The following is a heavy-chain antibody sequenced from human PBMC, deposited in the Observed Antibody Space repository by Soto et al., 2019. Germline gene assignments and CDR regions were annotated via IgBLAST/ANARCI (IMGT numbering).Heavy chain of an antibody. CDR2: ISGTSTYI. J-gene: IGHJ4*02. D-gene: IGHD3-10*01. Sequence: GGSLRLSCAASGFIFTDYGMHWVRQAPGKGLEWVSSISGTSTYIYHGDSFKGRFTLSRDNAKNSLYLQMNSLRVEDTAVYYCARSPSYYYGSGSYDYWGLGTLGTVSS. V-gene: IGHV3-21*06. CDR1: GFIFTDYG. CDR3: ARSPSYYYGSGSYDY.